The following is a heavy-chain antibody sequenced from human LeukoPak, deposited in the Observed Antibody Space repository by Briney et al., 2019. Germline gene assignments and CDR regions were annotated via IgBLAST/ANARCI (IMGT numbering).Heavy chain of an antibody. CDR1: GYTFTSYA. CDR3: ASLGSSSWYLDY. J-gene: IGHJ4*02. D-gene: IGHD6-13*01. V-gene: IGHV1-3*01. Sequence: EASVKVSCKASGYTFTSYAMHWVRQAPGQRLEWMGWINAGNGNTKYSQKFQGRVTITRDTSASTAYMELSSLRSEDTAVYYCASLGSSSWYLDYWGQGTLATVSS. CDR2: INAGNGNT.